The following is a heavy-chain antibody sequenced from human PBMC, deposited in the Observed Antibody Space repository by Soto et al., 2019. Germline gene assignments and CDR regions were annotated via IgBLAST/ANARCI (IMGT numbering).Heavy chain of an antibody. CDR1: GGTFSNYA. Sequence: ASVKVSCKASGGTFSNYAISWVRQAPGQGLEWMGGIIPIFGTVNYAQKSQGRVTITADESTSTAYMELSSLRSEDTAVYYCARDNGGGNFNWFDPWGQGTRVTAPQ. J-gene: IGHJ5*02. V-gene: IGHV1-69*13. D-gene: IGHD2-21*02. CDR3: ARDNGGGNFNWFDP. CDR2: IIPIFGTV.